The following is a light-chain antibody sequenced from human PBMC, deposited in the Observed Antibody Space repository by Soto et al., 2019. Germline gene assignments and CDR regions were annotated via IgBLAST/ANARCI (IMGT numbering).Light chain of an antibody. CDR3: TSYACTWGYG. J-gene: IGLJ1*01. CDR1: SSDVGAYNY. CDR2: EVS. V-gene: IGLV2-8*01. Sequence: SVLAQPPSASGSPGQSATISCNGTSSDVGAYNYVSWYQQLPVKAPKFIIYEVSKRPSGVPDRFSGSKSGNTASLTVSGLQAEDEADYYWTSYACTWGYGFGSGPKVTV.